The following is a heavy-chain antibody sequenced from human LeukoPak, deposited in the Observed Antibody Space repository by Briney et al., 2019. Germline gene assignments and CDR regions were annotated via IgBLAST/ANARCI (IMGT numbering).Heavy chain of an antibody. Sequence: GASVKVSCKASGYTFTGYYMHWVRQAPGQGLEWMGWINPNSGGTNYAQKFQGRVTMTRDTSISTAYMELSRLRSDDTAVYYCARSGSYYHYYYYMDAWGKGTTFTVSS. D-gene: IGHD1-26*01. CDR3: ARSGSYYHYYYYMDA. CDR1: GYTFTGYY. V-gene: IGHV1-2*02. J-gene: IGHJ6*03. CDR2: INPNSGGT.